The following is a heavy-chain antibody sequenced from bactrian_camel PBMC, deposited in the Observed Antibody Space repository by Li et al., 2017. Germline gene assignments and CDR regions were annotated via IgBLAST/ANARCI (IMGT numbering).Heavy chain of an antibody. V-gene: IGHV3S63*01. Sequence: HVQLVESGGGSVQAGGTLTLSCVKSSGSRSKCIAWFRQAPGKEREGVATVVPGLGGTYYADSVKGRFTISEDDAKNTVYLQMNSLKLEDTAMYYCAAGLKWYGSRWWSESRYFDYWGQGTQVTVS. CDR1: SGSRSKC. D-gene: IGHD6*01. J-gene: IGHJ6*01. CDR3: AAGLKWYGSRWWSESRYFDY. CDR2: VVPGLGGT.